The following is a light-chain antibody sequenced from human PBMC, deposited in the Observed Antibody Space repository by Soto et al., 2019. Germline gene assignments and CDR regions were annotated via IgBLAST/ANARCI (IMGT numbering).Light chain of an antibody. CDR1: QSISSY. CDR2: AAS. V-gene: IGKV1-39*01. Sequence: DIQMTQSPSSLSASVGDRVTITCRASQSISSYLNWYQQNPGKAPKVLIYAASSLQGGVPSRFSGSGSGTDFTLTISSLQPEDFATYYCQQSYSTPPTFGQGTKVEI. CDR3: QQSYSTPPT. J-gene: IGKJ1*01.